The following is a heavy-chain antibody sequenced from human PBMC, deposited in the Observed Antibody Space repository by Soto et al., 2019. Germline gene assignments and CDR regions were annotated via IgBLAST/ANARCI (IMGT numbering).Heavy chain of an antibody. CDR1: GFTFDDYA. Sequence: QPGGSLRLSCAASGFTFDDYAMHWVRQAPGKGLEWVSGISWNSGSIGYADSVKGRFTISRDNAKNSLYLQMNSLRAEDTALYYCAKDRGGEFGAFDIWGQGTMVTVSS. D-gene: IGHD3-16*01. J-gene: IGHJ3*02. V-gene: IGHV3-9*01. CDR3: AKDRGGEFGAFDI. CDR2: ISWNSGSI.